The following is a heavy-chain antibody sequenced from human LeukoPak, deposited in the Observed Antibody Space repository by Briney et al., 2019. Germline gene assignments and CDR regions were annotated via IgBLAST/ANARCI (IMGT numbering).Heavy chain of an antibody. CDR2: ISFDGNK. V-gene: IGHV3-30*04. D-gene: IGHD2-2*01. Sequence: GRSLRLSCAASGFKLSTYAIHWVRQAPEKGLESVAVISFDGNKYYADSVTGRFTISRDNSKSMLYLQMNSLRPEDTAIYYCARDPGSGYCSSTASCYRLTYFDYWGQGTLVTVSS. J-gene: IGHJ4*02. CDR1: GFKLSTYA. CDR3: ARDPGSGYCSSTASCYRLTYFDY.